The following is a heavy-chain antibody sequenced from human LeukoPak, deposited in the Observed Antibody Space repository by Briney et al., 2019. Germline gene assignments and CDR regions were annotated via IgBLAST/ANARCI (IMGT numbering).Heavy chain of an antibody. V-gene: IGHV1-69*13. CDR3: ARPIQSCSSTSCYTNYYYMDV. CDR2: IIPIFGTA. D-gene: IGHD2-2*02. Sequence: SVEVSCKASGGTFSSYAISWVRQAPGQGLEWMGGIIPIFGTANYAQKFQGRVTITADESTSTAYMELSSLRSEDTAVYYCARPIQSCSSTSCYTNYYYMDVWGKGTTVTVSS. CDR1: GGTFSSYA. J-gene: IGHJ6*03.